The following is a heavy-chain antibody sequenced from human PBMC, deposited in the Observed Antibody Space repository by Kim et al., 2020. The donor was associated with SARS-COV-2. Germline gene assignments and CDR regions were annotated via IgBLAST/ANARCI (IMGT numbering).Heavy chain of an antibody. J-gene: IGHJ4*02. D-gene: IGHD3-3*01. CDR3: STGSGVGDVSVRSDY. CDR2: INPNSGTT. CDR1: GYTFTDYS. Sequence: ASVKVSCKASGYTFTDYSLHWVRQAPGQGLEWMGWINPNSGTTKYAQNFQGRITMTRDTSINTAYMELSSLMSDDTAVYYCSTGSGVGDVSVRSDYFGQG. V-gene: IGHV1-2*02.